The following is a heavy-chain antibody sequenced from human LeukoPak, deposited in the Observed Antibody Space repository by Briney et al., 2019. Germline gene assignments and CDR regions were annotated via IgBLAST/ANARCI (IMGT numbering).Heavy chain of an antibody. CDR1: GFTVSSNY. J-gene: IGHJ4*02. CDR3: ARWEADY. CDR2: ISYDGSNK. Sequence: QSGGSLRLSCAASGFTVSSNYMNWVRQAPGKGLEWVAVISYDGSNKYYADSVKGRFTISRDNSKNTLYLQMNSLRAEDTAVYYCARWEADYWGQGTLVTVSS. V-gene: IGHV3-30*03. D-gene: IGHD1-26*01.